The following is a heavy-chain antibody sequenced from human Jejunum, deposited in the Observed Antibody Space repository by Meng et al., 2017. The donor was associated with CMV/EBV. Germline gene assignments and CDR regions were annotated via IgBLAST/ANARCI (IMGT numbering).Heavy chain of an antibody. CDR1: GFTFSDHY. CDR2: IRNKANSYTA. Sequence: GFTFSDHYMDWVRQAPGKGLEWVGHIRNKANSYTAEYAASVQGRFTISRDDSKNSLYLQMNSLKIEDTAVYYCTRGPTWAYFFDYWGQGTEVTVSS. J-gene: IGHJ4*02. V-gene: IGHV3-72*01. D-gene: IGHD7-27*01. CDR3: TRGPTWAYFFDY.